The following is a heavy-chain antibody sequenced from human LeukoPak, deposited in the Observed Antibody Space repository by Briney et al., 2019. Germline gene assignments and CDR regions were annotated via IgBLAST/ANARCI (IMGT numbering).Heavy chain of an antibody. D-gene: IGHD6-19*01. CDR1: GFTFTSSG. CDR3: AKVDSGWFKGRLGY. V-gene: IGHV3-48*01. J-gene: IGHJ4*02. CDR2: IDTSSTTI. Sequence: PGGSLRLSCAVSGFTFTSSGMSWVRRTPTKGLEWISFIDTSSTTIRYADSVEGRFTISRDNAKSTLYLQMTSLRVEDTAVYYCAKVDSGWFKGRLGYWGPGTLVTVSS.